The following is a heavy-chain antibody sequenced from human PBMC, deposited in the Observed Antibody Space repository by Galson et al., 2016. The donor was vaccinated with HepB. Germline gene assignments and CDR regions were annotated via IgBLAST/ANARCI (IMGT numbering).Heavy chain of an antibody. J-gene: IGHJ4*02. D-gene: IGHD6-19*01. Sequence: SLRLSCAASGFTFRNYALSWVRRAPGTGLEWVSHIDGPTPTTHCADSVRGRFSIYRDNSRDTLYLRMDSLTAEDSAIYYCTTWLSHHFDYWGQGTRVTVSS. CDR3: TTWLSHHFDY. CDR1: GFTFRNYA. CDR2: IDGPTPTT. V-gene: IGHV3-23*01.